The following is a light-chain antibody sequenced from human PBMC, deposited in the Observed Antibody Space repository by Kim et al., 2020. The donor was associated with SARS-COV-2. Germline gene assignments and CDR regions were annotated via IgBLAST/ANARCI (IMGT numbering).Light chain of an antibody. CDR1: GSNIGAGYD. Sequence: GVTISGTGGGSNIGAGYDVHWYQQLPGTAPKLLIYGNNNRPSGVPDRFSGSKSGTSASLAITGLQAEDEADYYCQSYDSSLSGVVFGGGTKLTVL. V-gene: IGLV1-40*01. J-gene: IGLJ2*01. CDR3: QSYDSSLSGVV. CDR2: GNN.